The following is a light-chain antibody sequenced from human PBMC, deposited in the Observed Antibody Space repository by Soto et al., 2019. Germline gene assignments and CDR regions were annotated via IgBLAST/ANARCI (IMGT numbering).Light chain of an antibody. CDR1: SSNIGNQY. V-gene: IGLV1-51*01. CDR2: DND. J-gene: IGLJ7*01. Sequence: QSVLTQPPSVSAAPGQKVTISCSGSSSNIGNQYVSWYQQLPGTAPKLLIYDNDKRPSGIPDRFSGSKSGTSATLGITGLQTGDEADYYCGTWDSSLTARIFGGGTQLTVL. CDR3: GTWDSSLTARI.